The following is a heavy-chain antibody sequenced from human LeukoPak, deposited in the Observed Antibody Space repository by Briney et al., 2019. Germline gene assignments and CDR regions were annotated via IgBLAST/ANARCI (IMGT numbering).Heavy chain of an antibody. J-gene: IGHJ2*01. D-gene: IGHD6-6*01. Sequence: GGSLRLSCAASGFTFSSYEMNWVRQAPGKGLEWVSYISSFSGTINYADSVKGRFTISRDNSKNTLYLQMNSLRVEDTAVYYCAKDVGTAALFVFYFNLWGRGARVTVSS. CDR3: AKDVGTAALFVFYFNL. V-gene: IGHV3-48*03. CDR1: GFTFSSYE. CDR2: ISSFSGTI.